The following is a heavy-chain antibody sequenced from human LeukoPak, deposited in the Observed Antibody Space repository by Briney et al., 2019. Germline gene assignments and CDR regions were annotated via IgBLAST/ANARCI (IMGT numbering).Heavy chain of an antibody. J-gene: IGHJ4*02. CDR3: AREGYDYSKPDY. D-gene: IGHD4-11*01. CDR1: GGTFSSYA. V-gene: IGHV1-69*13. CDR2: IIPIFGTA. Sequence: SVKVSCKASGGTFSSYAISWVRQAPGQGLVWMGGIIPIFGTANYAQKFQGRVTITADESTSTAYMELSSLRSEDTAVYYCAREGYDYSKPDYWGQGTLVTVSS.